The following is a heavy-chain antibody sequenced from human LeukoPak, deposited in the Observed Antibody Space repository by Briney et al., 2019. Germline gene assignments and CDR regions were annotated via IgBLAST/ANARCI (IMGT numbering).Heavy chain of an antibody. CDR3: AKVLAYYFDY. V-gene: IGHV3-23*01. Sequence: GGSLRLSCAASGFTFSSYAMSWVRQAPGKGLEWVSAIGSGTYYADSVKGRFTISRDNSKNTLYLQMNSLRAEDTAVYYCAKVLAYYFDYWGQGTLVTVSS. CDR2: IGSGT. CDR1: GFTFSSYA. J-gene: IGHJ4*02.